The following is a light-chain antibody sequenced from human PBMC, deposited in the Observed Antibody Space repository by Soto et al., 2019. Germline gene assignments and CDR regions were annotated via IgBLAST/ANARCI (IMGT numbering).Light chain of an antibody. J-gene: IGLJ1*01. CDR1: SSDVGGYNY. V-gene: IGLV2-14*01. Sequence: QSVLAQPASVSGSPGQSITISCTGTSSDVGGYNYVSWYQQHPGKVPKLMIYEVSNRPSGVSNRFSGSKSGNTASLTVSGLQVEDAADYYCTSYTTSDTFVFGSGTKVTV. CDR3: TSYTTSDTFV. CDR2: EVS.